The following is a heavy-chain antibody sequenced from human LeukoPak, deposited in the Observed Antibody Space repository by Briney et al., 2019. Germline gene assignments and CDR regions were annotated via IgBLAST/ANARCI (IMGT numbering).Heavy chain of an antibody. J-gene: IGHJ5*02. CDR1: GFTFDDYA. D-gene: IGHD2-21*01. Sequence: GSLRLSCAASGFTFDDYAMHWVRQAPGKGLEWIGYIYHTGSTKYNPSLKSRVTISVDTSKNQFSLKLSSVTAADTAVYYCARDIPRGVTWLDPWGQGALVTVSS. V-gene: IGHV4-59*01. CDR2: IYHTGST. CDR3: ARDIPRGVTWLDP.